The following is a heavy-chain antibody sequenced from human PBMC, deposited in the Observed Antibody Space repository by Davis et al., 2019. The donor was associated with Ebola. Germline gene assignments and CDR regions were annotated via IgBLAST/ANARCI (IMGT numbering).Heavy chain of an antibody. CDR1: GFTFSSYT. Sequence: GESLKISCAASGFTFSSYTLHWVRQAPGKGLEWVAVISYDGDNNYHADSVQGRFTVSRDYSNNTLYLQMNSLRPEDTAVYYCARWSGSYWYVFDHWGQGTLVTVSS. CDR2: ISYDGDNN. D-gene: IGHD1-26*01. CDR3: ARWSGSYWYVFDH. V-gene: IGHV3-30*04. J-gene: IGHJ4*02.